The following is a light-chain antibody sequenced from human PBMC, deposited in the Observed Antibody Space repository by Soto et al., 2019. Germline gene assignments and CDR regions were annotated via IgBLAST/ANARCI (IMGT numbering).Light chain of an antibody. CDR3: CSYAGTYTWV. CDR2: DVT. J-gene: IGLJ3*02. Sequence: QSVLTQPRSVSGSPGQSVTISCTGTSSNVGGYNYVSWYQQHPGKAPKLILYDVTKRPSGVPDRPSGSKSGNTASLTISGLQAEDEANYYCCSYAGTYTWVFGGGTKLTVL. CDR1: SSNVGGYNY. V-gene: IGLV2-11*01.